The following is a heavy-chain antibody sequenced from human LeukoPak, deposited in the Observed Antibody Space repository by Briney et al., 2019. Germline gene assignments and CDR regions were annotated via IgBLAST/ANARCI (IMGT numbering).Heavy chain of an antibody. Sequence: GESLKISCKGSGYSFSTYWIAWVRQMPGKGLEWMGIIYPGDSDTRYSPSFQGQVTISADKSISTAYLQWSSLKASDTAMYYCARADVAKACFQHWGQGTLVTVSS. CDR2: IYPGDSDT. D-gene: IGHD4/OR15-4a*01. CDR1: GYSFSTYW. J-gene: IGHJ1*01. V-gene: IGHV5-51*01. CDR3: ARADVAKACFQH.